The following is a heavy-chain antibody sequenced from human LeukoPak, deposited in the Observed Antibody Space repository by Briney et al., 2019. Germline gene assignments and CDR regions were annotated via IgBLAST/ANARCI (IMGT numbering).Heavy chain of an antibody. D-gene: IGHD6-13*01. CDR2: INPSGGST. CDR1: GYTFTAYG. J-gene: IGHJ4*02. CDR3: ACPDLSSSWPRGDY. V-gene: IGHV1-46*01. Sequence: ASVKVSCKASGYTFTAYGISWVRQAPGQGLEWMGIINPSGGSTSYAQKFQGRVTMTRDTSTSTVYMELSSLRSEDTAVYYCACPDLSSSWPRGDYWGQGTLVTVSS.